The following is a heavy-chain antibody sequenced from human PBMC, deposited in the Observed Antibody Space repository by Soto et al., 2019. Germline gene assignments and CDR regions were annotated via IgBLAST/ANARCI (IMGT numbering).Heavy chain of an antibody. Sequence: GGSLRLSCAASGFTLRSYWMSWVRQAPGKGLEWLATIKTDASEKKYVDSVKGRFTVSRDNAKNSLYLQMDSLRAEDTAVYYCARVGGTGTGWFDPWGQGTLVTVSS. J-gene: IGHJ5*02. CDR3: ARVGGTGTGWFDP. CDR1: GFTLRSYW. V-gene: IGHV3-7*01. D-gene: IGHD1-7*01. CDR2: IKTDASEK.